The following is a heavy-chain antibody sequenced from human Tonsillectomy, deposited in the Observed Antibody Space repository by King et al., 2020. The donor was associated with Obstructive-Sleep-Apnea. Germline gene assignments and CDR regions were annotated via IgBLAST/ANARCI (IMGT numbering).Heavy chain of an antibody. D-gene: IGHD2-15*01. CDR2: IIPILVIA. V-gene: IGHV1-69*09. CDR1: GGTFRSYA. CDR3: ARRYCSGGSCYPTPGDAFDI. Sequence: QLVQSGAEVKKPGSWVKVSCKASGGTFRSYAISWVRQAPGQGLEWRGRIIPILVIANYAQSFQGRVTITADKSTSTAYMELSSLRSEDTAVYYCARRYCSGGSCYPTPGDAFDIWGQGTMVTVSS. J-gene: IGHJ3*02.